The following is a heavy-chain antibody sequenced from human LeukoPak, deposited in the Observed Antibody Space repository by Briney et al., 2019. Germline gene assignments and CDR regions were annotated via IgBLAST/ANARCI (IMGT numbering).Heavy chain of an antibody. J-gene: IGHJ4*02. CDR2: INHSGST. D-gene: IGHD6-19*01. CDR3: ARAPLAVASDPTNYNYYFDY. Sequence: SETLSLTCTVSGGSISSYYWSWIRQPPGKGLEWIGEINHSGSTNYNPSLKSRVTISVDTSKNQFSLKLSSVTAADTAVYYCARAPLAVASDPTNYNYYFDYWGQGTLVTVSS. V-gene: IGHV4-34*01. CDR1: GGSISSYY.